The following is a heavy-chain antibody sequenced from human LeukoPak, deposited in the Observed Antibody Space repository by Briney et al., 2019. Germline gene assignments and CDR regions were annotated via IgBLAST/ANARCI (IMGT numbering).Heavy chain of an antibody. Sequence: SETLSLTCTVSGGSISSHSWTWIRQPAGKGLEWIGRFHTSGSTNYNPSLKSRVTMSVDTSKNQFSLRLTSVTAADTAVYYCARETIDITIIEVVRMGDAFDIWGQGTMVAVSS. CDR2: FHTSGST. J-gene: IGHJ3*02. CDR3: ARETIDITIIEVVRMGDAFDI. D-gene: IGHD3-22*01. V-gene: IGHV4-4*07. CDR1: GGSISSHS.